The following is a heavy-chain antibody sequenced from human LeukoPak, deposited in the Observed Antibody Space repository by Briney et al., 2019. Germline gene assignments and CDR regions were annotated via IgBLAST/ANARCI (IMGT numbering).Heavy chain of an antibody. CDR2: IIPIFGIA. Sequence: ASVKVSCKASGGSFSSYAISWVREAPGQGLEWMGRIIPIFGIANYAQKFQGRVTITADKSTSTAYMELRSLRSEATAVYYCASRYCSGGSCYLGAFDIRGQGTMVTVSS. J-gene: IGHJ3*02. V-gene: IGHV1-69*04. CDR3: ASRYCSGGSCYLGAFDI. D-gene: IGHD2-15*01. CDR1: GGSFSSYA.